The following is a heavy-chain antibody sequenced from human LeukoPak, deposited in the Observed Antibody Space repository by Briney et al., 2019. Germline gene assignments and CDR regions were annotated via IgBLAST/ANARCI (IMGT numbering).Heavy chain of an antibody. J-gene: IGHJ3*02. CDR2: IYYSGST. V-gene: IGHV4-59*01. D-gene: IGHD5-18*01. CDR3: ARAGWLMNAFDI. Sequence: SETLSLTCTVSGGSISSYYWSWIRQLPGKGLEWIGYIYYSGSTNYNPSLKSRVTISVDTSKNQFSLKLSSVTAADTAVYYCARAGWLMNAFDIWGQGTMVTVSS. CDR1: GGSISSYY.